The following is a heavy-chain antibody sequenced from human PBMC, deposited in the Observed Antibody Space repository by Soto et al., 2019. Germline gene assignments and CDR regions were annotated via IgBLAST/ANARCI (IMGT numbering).Heavy chain of an antibody. D-gene: IGHD6-19*01. CDR2: INAGNGNT. Sequence: QVQLVQSGAEVKKPGASVKVSCKASGYTFTSYAMHWVRQAPGQRLEWMGWINAGNGNTKYSQKFQGRVTITRDTAASTAYMELSSLRSEDTAVYYCARESGGNLIAVAGREYFQHWGQGTLVTVSS. V-gene: IGHV1-3*01. CDR3: ARESGGNLIAVAGREYFQH. J-gene: IGHJ1*01. CDR1: GYTFTSYA.